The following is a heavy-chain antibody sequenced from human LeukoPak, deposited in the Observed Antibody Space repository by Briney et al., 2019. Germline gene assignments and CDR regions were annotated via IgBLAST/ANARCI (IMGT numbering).Heavy chain of an antibody. CDR1: GLTFSSYW. J-gene: IGHJ4*02. Sequence: HPGGSLRLSCAASGLTFSSYWMHWVRQAPGKGLVWVSRIISDGTNTNYADSVRGRFTISRDNAKNTLYLQMNSLRAKDTAVYYCAASKRGIQLHAIDYWGQGTLVTVSS. D-gene: IGHD5-18*01. V-gene: IGHV3-74*01. CDR2: IISDGTNT. CDR3: AASKRGIQLHAIDY.